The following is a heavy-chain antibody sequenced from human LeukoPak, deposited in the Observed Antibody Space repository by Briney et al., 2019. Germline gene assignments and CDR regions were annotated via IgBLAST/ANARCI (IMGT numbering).Heavy chain of an antibody. D-gene: IGHD6-13*01. CDR2: ISGSGDST. CDR3: ARTGSSWYFHMDV. CDR1: GLTFSIYA. Sequence: GGSLRLSCAASGLTFSIYAMSWVRQAPGKGLEWVSTISGSGDSTYYADSVKGRFTISRDNAKNSLYLQMNSLRAEDTAVYYCARTGSSWYFHMDVWGKGTTVTVSS. J-gene: IGHJ6*03. V-gene: IGHV3-23*01.